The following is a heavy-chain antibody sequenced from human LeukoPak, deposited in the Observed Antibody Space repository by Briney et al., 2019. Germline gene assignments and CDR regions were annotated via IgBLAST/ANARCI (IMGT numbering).Heavy chain of an antibody. V-gene: IGHV1-2*02. CDR2: INPNSGGT. CDR3: ARGTDSSSWYGENWFDP. D-gene: IGHD6-13*01. CDR1: GYTFTGYY. J-gene: IGHJ5*02. Sequence: ASVKVSCKASGYTFTGYYMHWVRQAPGQGLEWMGWINPNSGGTNYAQKFQGRVPMTRDTSISTAYMELSRLRSDDTAVYYCARGTDSSSWYGENWFDPWGQGTLVTVSS.